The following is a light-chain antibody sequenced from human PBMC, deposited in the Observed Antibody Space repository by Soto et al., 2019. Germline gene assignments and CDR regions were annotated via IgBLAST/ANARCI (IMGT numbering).Light chain of an antibody. CDR1: SSDVGGYNY. J-gene: IGLJ1*01. CDR3: KSYAGSNTYV. Sequence: QSVLTQPASVSGSPGQSITISCTGTSSDVGGYNYVSWYQHHPGKAPKLMIYEVSNRPSGVSYRFSGSKSGNTASLTISGLQAEDEADYFCKSYAGSNTYVFGSGTKVTVL. CDR2: EVS. V-gene: IGLV2-14*01.